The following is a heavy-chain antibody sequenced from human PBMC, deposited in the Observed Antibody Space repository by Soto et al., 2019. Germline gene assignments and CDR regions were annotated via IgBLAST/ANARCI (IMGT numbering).Heavy chain of an antibody. CDR2: IFHGGST. CDR1: GAPITWGEYP. Sequence: SETLSLTCAISGAPITWGEYPWNWIRQPPGKGLEWIGYIFHGGSTYYNPSLRSRVTISVDRSRTQFSLKMSSVTAADTAVYYCARGRVVVPAAVMFNCLDPWGQGAQVTVSS. J-gene: IGHJ5*02. V-gene: IGHV4-30-2*01. CDR3: ARGRVVVPAAVMFNCLDP. D-gene: IGHD2-2*01.